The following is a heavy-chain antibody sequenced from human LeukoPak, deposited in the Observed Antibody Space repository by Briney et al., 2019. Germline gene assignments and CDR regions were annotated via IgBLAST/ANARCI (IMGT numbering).Heavy chain of an antibody. CDR2: VISDGSST. Sequence: GGSLRLSCAASGFTFSSYWMHWVRQAPGKGLVWVSRVISDGSSTNYADSVKGRFTISRDSAKNMLFLQMDSLRAEDTAVYYCARVQAARGMDVWGQGTTVTVSS. J-gene: IGHJ6*02. CDR3: ARVQAARGMDV. V-gene: IGHV3-74*01. CDR1: GFTFSSYW. D-gene: IGHD5-18*01.